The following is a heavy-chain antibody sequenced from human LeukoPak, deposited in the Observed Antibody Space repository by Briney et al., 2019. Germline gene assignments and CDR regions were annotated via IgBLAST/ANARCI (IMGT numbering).Heavy chain of an antibody. CDR1: GFTFSSYS. V-gene: IGHV3-21*01. Sequence: AGGSLRLSCAASGFTFSSYSMNWVRQAPGKGLEWVSSISSSSSYIYYADSVKGRFTISRDNAKNSLYLQMNSLRAEDTAVYYCAGDPLPIEGSSIDAFDIWGQGTMVTVSS. CDR3: AGDPLPIEGSSIDAFDI. CDR2: ISSSSSYI. J-gene: IGHJ3*02. D-gene: IGHD6-13*01.